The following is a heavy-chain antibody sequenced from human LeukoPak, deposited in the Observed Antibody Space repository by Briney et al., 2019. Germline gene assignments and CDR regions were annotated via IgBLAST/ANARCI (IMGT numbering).Heavy chain of an antibody. CDR2: INPSGGST. J-gene: IGHJ3*02. V-gene: IGHV1-46*01. CDR3: ARGNILTGYYYDAFDI. CDR1: GYTFISYY. Sequence: ASVKVSCKASGYTFISYYLHCVRQAPGQGLEWMGIINPSGGSTDYAQKLQGRVTMTRDTSTTTVYMKLSSLRSEDTAVYYCARGNILTGYYYDAFDIWGQGTLVTVSS. D-gene: IGHD3-9*01.